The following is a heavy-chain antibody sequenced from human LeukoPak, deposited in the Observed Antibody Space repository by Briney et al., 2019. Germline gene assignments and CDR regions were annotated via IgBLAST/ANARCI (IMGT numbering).Heavy chain of an antibody. Sequence: SETLSLTCTVSGGSISSYYWSWIWQPAGKGLEWIGRIYTSGSTNYNPSLKSRVTMSVDTSKNQFSLKLSSVTAADTAVYYCARANQLPLHCYYYMDVWGKGTTLTVSS. CDR1: GGSISSYY. D-gene: IGHD2-2*01. CDR2: IYTSGST. J-gene: IGHJ6*03. V-gene: IGHV4-4*07. CDR3: ARANQLPLHCYYYMDV.